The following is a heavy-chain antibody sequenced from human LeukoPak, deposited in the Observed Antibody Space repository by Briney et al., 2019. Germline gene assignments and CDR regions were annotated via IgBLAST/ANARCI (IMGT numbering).Heavy chain of an antibody. J-gene: IGHJ6*04. V-gene: IGHV3-53*01. CDR2: IYSGGST. Sequence: GGSLRLSCAASGFTVSSNYMSWVRQAPGKGLEWVSVIYSGGSTYYTDSVKGRFTISRDNSKNTLYLQMNSLRAEDTAVYYCASPPGDIAMAGKGYYYGMDVWGKGTTVTVSS. CDR1: GFTVSSNY. CDR3: ASPPGDIAMAGKGYYYGMDV. D-gene: IGHD6-19*01.